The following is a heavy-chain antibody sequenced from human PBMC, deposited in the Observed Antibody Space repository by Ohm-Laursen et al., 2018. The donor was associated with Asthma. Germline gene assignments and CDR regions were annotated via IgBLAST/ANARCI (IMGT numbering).Heavy chain of an antibody. V-gene: IGHV1-18*01. CDR3: VRDVVDRFDD. CDR2: IYIANT. J-gene: IGHJ4*02. D-gene: IGHD2-21*01. CDR1: GYSVTSYA. Sequence: ASVKVSCKVSGYSVTSYAFSWVRQAPGQRPEWMGWIYIANTNYAPKFRDRVTVTTDTSTNTLYMELRRLKSDDTAVYYCVRDVVDRFDDWGQGSLVIVSS.